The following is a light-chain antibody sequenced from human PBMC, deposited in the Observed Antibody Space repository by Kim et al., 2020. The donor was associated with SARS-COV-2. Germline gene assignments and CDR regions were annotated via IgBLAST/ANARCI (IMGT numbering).Light chain of an antibody. V-gene: IGLV2-14*03. J-gene: IGLJ3*02. CDR3: SSYASSITWV. CDR2: DVN. CDR1: RSDVGGYNY. Sequence: QSALTQPASVSGSPGQSITISCTGTRSDVGGYNYVSWYQQHPGKAPKLMIYDVNNRPSGISNRFSGSKSGNTASLTISGLQAEDEADYYCSSYASSITWVFGVGTKVTVL.